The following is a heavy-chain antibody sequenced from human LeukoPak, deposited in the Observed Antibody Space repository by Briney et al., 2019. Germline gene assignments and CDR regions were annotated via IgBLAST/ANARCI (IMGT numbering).Heavy chain of an antibody. V-gene: IGHV3-30*18. CDR1: GFTFSIYG. D-gene: IGHD3-10*01. CDR3: AKITMVRGAQYGMEV. CDR2: ISYDGSNK. Sequence: GRSLRLSCAASGFTFSIYGMHGVRQAPGKGLEWVAVISYDGSNKYYADSVKGRFTISRDNSKNTLYLQMNSLRAEDTAVYYCAKITMVRGAQYGMEVWGQGTTVTASS. J-gene: IGHJ6*02.